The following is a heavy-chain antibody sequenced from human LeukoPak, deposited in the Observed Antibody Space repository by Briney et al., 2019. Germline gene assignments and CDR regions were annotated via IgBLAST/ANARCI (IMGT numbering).Heavy chain of an antibody. D-gene: IGHD6-19*01. CDR2: IYTSGST. CDR3: ARVYSSGSLRGSDAFDI. CDR1: GGSISTSSYY. V-gene: IGHV4-61*02. Sequence: RPSETLSLTCTVSGGSISTSSYYWSWIRQPAGKGLEWIGRIYTSGSTNYNPSLKSRVTISVDTSKNQFSLKLSSVTAADTAVYYCARVYSSGSLRGSDAFDIWGQGTMVTVSS. J-gene: IGHJ3*02.